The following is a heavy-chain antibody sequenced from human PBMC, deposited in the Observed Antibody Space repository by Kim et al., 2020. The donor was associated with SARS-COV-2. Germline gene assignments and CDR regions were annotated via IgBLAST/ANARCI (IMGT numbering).Heavy chain of an antibody. CDR3: AVDSSSYGSSGWLEYFQH. V-gene: IGHV4-34*01. CDR2: INHSGST. CDR1: GGSFSGYY. J-gene: IGHJ1*01. Sequence: SETLSLTCAVYGGSFSGYYWSWIRQPPGKGLEWIGEINHSGSTNYNPSLKSRVTISVDTSKNQFSLKLSSVTAADTAVYYCAVDSSSYGSSGWLEYFQHWGQGTLVTVSS. D-gene: IGHD6-19*01.